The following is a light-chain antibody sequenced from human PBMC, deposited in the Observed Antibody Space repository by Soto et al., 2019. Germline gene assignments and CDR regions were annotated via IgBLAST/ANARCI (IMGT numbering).Light chain of an antibody. J-gene: IGKJ1*01. CDR2: AAS. CDR3: RNHDNASRT. CDR1: QGINNY. Sequence: DIQMTQSPSSLSASVGDRVTITCRASQGINNYLAWYHQKPEKVPELLIYAASTLQSGVPSRSSDSESGTGLTLAIGSLQPKDVAAYYSRNHDNASRTFGQATKVDIK. V-gene: IGKV1-27*01.